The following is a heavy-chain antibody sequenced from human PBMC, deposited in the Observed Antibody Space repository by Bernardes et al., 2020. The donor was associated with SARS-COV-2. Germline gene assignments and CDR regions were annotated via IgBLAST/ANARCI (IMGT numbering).Heavy chain of an antibody. CDR3: ARATTDNYYSAMDV. CDR2: IGTAGDT. CDR1: GFTFSSFG. V-gene: IGHV3-13*01. J-gene: IGHJ6*02. D-gene: IGHD1-1*01. Sequence: GGSLRLSCAASGFTFSSFGMHWVRQATGKGLEWVSTIGTAGDTYYAGSVKGRFTTSSENAKNSLHLHMNSLRAGDTAVYFCARATTDNYYSAMDVWGQGTTVTVSS.